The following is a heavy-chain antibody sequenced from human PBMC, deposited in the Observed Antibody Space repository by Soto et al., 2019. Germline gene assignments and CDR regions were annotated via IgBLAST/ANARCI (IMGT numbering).Heavy chain of an antibody. J-gene: IGHJ6*02. V-gene: IGHV1-69*01. Sequence: QVQLVQSGAEVKKPGSSVKFSCKASGGTFGSYAISWLRRAPGQGLEWMGGIIPIPGTANYAQKFQGRVTIAADESTSTAYMELSSLRSEDTAVYYCARSQGSSTSLEIYYYYYYGMDVWGQGTTVTVSS. CDR2: IIPIPGTA. D-gene: IGHD2-2*01. CDR1: GGTFGSYA. CDR3: ARSQGSSTSLEIYYYYYYGMDV.